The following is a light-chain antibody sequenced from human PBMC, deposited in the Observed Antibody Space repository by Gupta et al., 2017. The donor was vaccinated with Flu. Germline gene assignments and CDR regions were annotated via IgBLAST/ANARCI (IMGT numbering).Light chain of an antibody. CDR1: QGIDKW. CDR2: GAS. J-gene: IGKJ2*01. Sequence: LSSVSASVGDRITITCRASQGIDKWLAWYQQKPGKALKLLIYGASTLQNGVPPRFSGGGSGTDFTLTISSLQPEDFGIYYCQQAKSLPPTFGQGTKLQIK. CDR3: QQAKSLPPT. V-gene: IGKV1D-12*01.